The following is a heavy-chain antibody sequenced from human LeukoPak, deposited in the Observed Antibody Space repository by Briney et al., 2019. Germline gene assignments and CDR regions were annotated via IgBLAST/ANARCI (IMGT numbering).Heavy chain of an antibody. J-gene: IGHJ4*02. CDR2: INGDGSST. Sequence: PGGSLTLSCAVSGFPFSSYWMHWVRQGPGKGMEWVSRINGDGSSTKYADSVKGRFTISRDNAKNTLYLQMNGLRAEDTAVYYCARDGDSSGYYVNFDYWGQGTLVTVSS. D-gene: IGHD3-22*01. CDR3: ARDGDSSGYYVNFDY. V-gene: IGHV3-74*01. CDR1: GFPFSSYW.